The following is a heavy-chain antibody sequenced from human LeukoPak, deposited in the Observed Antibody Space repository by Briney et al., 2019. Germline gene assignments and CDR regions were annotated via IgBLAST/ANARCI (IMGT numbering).Heavy chain of an antibody. CDR1: GFIFSNAW. CDR2: IKSKIDGGTT. Sequence: GGALRLSCAASGFIFSNAWMSWVRQAPGKGLEWVVRIKSKIDGGTTDYAAPVKGRFTISRDDSKNTLDLQMNSLRTEDTAVYSCARDLANSYLFDYWGQGTLVSVSS. D-gene: IGHD1/OR15-1a*01. V-gene: IGHV3-15*01. CDR3: ARDLANSYLFDY. J-gene: IGHJ4*02.